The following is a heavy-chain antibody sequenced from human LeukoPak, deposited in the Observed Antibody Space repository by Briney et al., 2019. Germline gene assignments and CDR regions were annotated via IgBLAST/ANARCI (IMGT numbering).Heavy chain of an antibody. CDR2: MNPNSGGT. Sequence: GASVKVSYKASGYTFTGYYMHWVRQAPGQGLEWMGWMNPNSGGTNYAQNFQGRVTMTRDTSISTAYMELSRLTSDDTAVYYCARGGVVAAAIEGDPPRRFAYWGQGTLVTVSS. V-gene: IGHV1-2*02. CDR1: GYTFTGYY. CDR3: ARGGVVAAAIEGDPPRRFAY. J-gene: IGHJ4*02. D-gene: IGHD2-2*01.